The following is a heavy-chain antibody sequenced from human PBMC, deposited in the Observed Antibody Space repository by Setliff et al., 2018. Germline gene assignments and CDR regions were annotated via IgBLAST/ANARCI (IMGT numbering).Heavy chain of an antibody. CDR1: GYTLSSYY. CDR3: ARANRFGTALYKGYYYLDV. Sequence: ASVKVSCKASGYTLSSYYMHWVRQAPGQGLEWMGLINPSGENTVYAEKFQGRVSMTRDTSTSTVYMELESLKSGDTAIFYCARANRFGTALYKGYYYLDVWGKGTTVTVSS. J-gene: IGHJ6*03. CDR2: INPSGENT. V-gene: IGHV1-46*01. D-gene: IGHD3-16*01.